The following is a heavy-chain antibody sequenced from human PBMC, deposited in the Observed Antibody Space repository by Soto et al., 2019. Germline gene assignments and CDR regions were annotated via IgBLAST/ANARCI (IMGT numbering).Heavy chain of an antibody. J-gene: IGHJ6*01. Sequence: PVETLTISCKGSGYSLTSYWISWVRQMPGKGLEWMGRIDPSDSYTNYSPSLQGHVTISADKSISTAYLQWSSLKASDRAMYYCARVNGTTGNYYYYGMDVWGQGTTVPV. CDR2: IDPSDSYT. CDR3: ARVNGTTGNYYYYGMDV. D-gene: IGHD1-7*01. CDR1: GYSLTSYW. V-gene: IGHV5-10-1*01.